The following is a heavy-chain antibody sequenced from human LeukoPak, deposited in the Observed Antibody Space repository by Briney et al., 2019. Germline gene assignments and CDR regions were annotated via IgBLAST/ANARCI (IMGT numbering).Heavy chain of an antibody. V-gene: IGHV1-2*02. J-gene: IGHJ4*02. D-gene: IGHD6-13*01. Sequence: ASVKVSFKASGYTFIGYYMHWVRQAPGQGLEWMGWINPNSGDTDYAQKFQGRVTMTRDTSISTAYLELSRLTSDDTAVYYCAMPKQLVLFDYWGQGTLVTVSS. CDR2: INPNSGDT. CDR1: GYTFIGYY. CDR3: AMPKQLVLFDY.